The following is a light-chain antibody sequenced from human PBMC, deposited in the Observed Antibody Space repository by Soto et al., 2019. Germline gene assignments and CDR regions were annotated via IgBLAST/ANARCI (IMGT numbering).Light chain of an antibody. CDR1: QSVSSY. CDR2: GAS. Sequence: EIVLTQSPATLSLSPGERATLSCRASQSVSSYLAWYQQKPGQAPRLLIYGASTRATGIPARFSGSGSGTEFTLTISNLQSEDFAVYFCQQYDGAPITFGLGTRLEIK. V-gene: IGKV3D-15*01. CDR3: QQYDGAPIT. J-gene: IGKJ5*01.